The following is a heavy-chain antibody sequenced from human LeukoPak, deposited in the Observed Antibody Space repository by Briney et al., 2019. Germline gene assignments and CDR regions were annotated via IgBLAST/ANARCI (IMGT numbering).Heavy chain of an antibody. CDR2: IIPIFGTA. CDR1: GGTFSSYA. Sequence: ASVKVSCKASGGTFSSYAISWVRQAPGQGLEWMGRIIPIFGTANYAQKFQGRVTITTDESTSTAYMELSSLRSEDTAVYYCARGVPGRSRYYYYYMDVWGKGTTVTVS. CDR3: ARGVPGRSRYYYYYMDV. J-gene: IGHJ6*03. V-gene: IGHV1-69*05. D-gene: IGHD2-15*01.